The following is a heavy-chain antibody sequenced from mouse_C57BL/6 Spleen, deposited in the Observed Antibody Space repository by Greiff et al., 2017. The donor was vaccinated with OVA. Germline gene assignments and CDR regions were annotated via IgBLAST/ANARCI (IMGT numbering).Heavy chain of an antibody. V-gene: IGHV1-50*01. CDR1: GYTFTSYW. J-gene: IGHJ4*01. CDR2: IDPSDSYT. Sequence: QVQLQQPGAELVKPGASVKLSCKASGYTFTSYWMQWVKQRPGQGLEWIGEIDPSDSYTNYNQKFKGKATLTVDTSSSTAYMQLSSLTSEDSAVYYCASLYDYGFDYWGQGTSVTVSS. CDR3: ASLYDYGFDY. D-gene: IGHD2-4*01.